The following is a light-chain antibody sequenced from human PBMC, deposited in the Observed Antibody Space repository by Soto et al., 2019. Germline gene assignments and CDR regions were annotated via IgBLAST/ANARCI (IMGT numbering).Light chain of an antibody. CDR1: QAISNN. CDR3: QHLNGYPRT. J-gene: IGKJ1*01. V-gene: IGKV1-9*01. CDR2: SAS. Sequence: DIQLTQSPSFLSASVGDRVTITCRASQAISNNLAGYQQKPGKAPKLLICSASTLESGVPPRFSGSGSGTEFTLTISSLEPEDLATYYCQHLNGYPRTFGQGTKVEIK.